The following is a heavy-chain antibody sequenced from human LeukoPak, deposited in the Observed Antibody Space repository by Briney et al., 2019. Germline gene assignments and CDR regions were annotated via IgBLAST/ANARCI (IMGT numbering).Heavy chain of an antibody. Sequence: SETLSLTCTVSGGSISSNNYYWSWIRQPPGKGLEWIGSIYYSGSTNYNPSLKSRVTISVDTSKNQFSLNLSSVTAADTAMYYCARDRSPEGYYDSSHWDYYHGMDVWGQGTTVTVSS. CDR3: ARDRSPEGYYDSSHWDYYHGMDV. V-gene: IGHV4-39*07. CDR2: IYYSGST. D-gene: IGHD3-22*01. J-gene: IGHJ6*02. CDR1: GGSISSNNYY.